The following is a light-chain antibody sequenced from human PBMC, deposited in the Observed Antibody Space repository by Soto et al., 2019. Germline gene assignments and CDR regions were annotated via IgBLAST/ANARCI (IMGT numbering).Light chain of an antibody. CDR2: EVS. CDR1: SSDVGGYNY. J-gene: IGLJ1*01. V-gene: IGLV2-14*01. Sequence: ALTQPASVSGSPGQSITISCTGTSSDVGGYNYVSWYQQHPGKAPKLMIYEVSNRPSGVSNRFSGSKSGNTASLTTSGLQAEDEADYYCSSYTSSSTLFGTGTKVTVL. CDR3: SSYTSSSTL.